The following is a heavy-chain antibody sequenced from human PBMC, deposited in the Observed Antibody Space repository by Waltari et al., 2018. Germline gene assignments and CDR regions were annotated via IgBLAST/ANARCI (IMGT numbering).Heavy chain of an antibody. CDR3: TRVAYCGGDCSGDY. Sequence: EVQLVESGGGLVKPGGSMGLSCAASGFTVSSQTMMWVRQAPGKGLEWVSSITSGGNFIYYADSVKGRFTISRDNAKNSLYLQMSSLRAEDTAVYYCTRVAYCGGDCSGDYWGQGSLVTVSS. J-gene: IGHJ4*02. CDR2: ITSGGNFI. D-gene: IGHD2-21*02. CDR1: GFTVSSQT. V-gene: IGHV3-21*01.